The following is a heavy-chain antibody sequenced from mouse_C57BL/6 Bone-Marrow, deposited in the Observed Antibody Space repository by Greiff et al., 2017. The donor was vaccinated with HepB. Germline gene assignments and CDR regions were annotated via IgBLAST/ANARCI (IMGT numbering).Heavy chain of an antibody. Sequence: EVQLVESGGGLVQPGGSMKLSCAASGFTFSDAWMDWVRQSPEKGLEWVAEIRNKANNHATYYAESVKGRFTISRDDSKSSVYLQMNSLRAEDTGIYYGTRRYYGSRGPFDYWGQGTTLTVSS. CDR1: GFTFSDAW. V-gene: IGHV6-6*01. J-gene: IGHJ2*01. CDR2: IRNKANNHAT. D-gene: IGHD1-1*01. CDR3: TRRYYGSRGPFDY.